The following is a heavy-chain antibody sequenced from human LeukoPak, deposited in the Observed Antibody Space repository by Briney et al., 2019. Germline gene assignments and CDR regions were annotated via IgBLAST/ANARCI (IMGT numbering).Heavy chain of an antibody. CDR3: ARGRPRSGYPD. Sequence: GASVKISCKASGYTFTKSYIHWVRQATGQGLEWMGWMNPNSGNTGYAQKFQGRVTITRNTSISTAYMELSSLRSEDTAVYYCARGRPRSGYPDWGQGTLVTVSS. J-gene: IGHJ4*02. D-gene: IGHD5-12*01. V-gene: IGHV1-8*03. CDR1: GYTFTKSY. CDR2: MNPNSGNT.